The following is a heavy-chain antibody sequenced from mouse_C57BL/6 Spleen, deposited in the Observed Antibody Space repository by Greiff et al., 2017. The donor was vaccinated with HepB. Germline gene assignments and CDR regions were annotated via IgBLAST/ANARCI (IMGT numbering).Heavy chain of an antibody. CDR2: IDPSDSYT. J-gene: IGHJ2*01. CDR1: GYTFTSYW. CDR3: ARVYYDYDLDY. D-gene: IGHD2-4*01. Sequence: QVQLQQPGAELVMPGASVKLSCKASGYTFTSYWMHWVKQRPGQGLEWIGEIDPSDSYTNYNQKFKGKSTLTVDKSSSTAYMQLSSLTSEDSAVYYCARVYYDYDLDYWGQGTTLTVSS. V-gene: IGHV1-69*01.